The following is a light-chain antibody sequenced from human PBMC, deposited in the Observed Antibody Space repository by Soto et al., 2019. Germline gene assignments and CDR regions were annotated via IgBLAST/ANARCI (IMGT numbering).Light chain of an antibody. CDR1: QSLVSSDGNTY. Sequence: DVVMTQSPLSLPVTLGQPASISCSSSQSLVSSDGNTYLNWFQQRPGQSPRRLIYKVSNRDSGVPDRFSGSGSGTDFTLKISRVEAEDVGVYYCMQSAHGPYTFGGGTKVEIK. V-gene: IGKV2-30*01. CDR2: KVS. CDR3: MQSAHGPYT. J-gene: IGKJ4*01.